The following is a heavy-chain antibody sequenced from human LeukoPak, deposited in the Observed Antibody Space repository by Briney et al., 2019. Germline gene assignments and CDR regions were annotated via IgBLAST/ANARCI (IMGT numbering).Heavy chain of an antibody. CDR1: GGSISSYY. J-gene: IGHJ3*02. Sequence: SESLSLTCTVSGGSISSYYWSWIRQPPGKGLEWIGYIYHSGSTYYNPSLKSRVTISVDRSKNQFSLKLSSVTAADTAVYYCALSTYYDILTGYRNDAFDIWGQGTMVTVSS. CDR3: ALSTYYDILTGYRNDAFDI. V-gene: IGHV4-59*04. D-gene: IGHD3-9*01. CDR2: IYHSGST.